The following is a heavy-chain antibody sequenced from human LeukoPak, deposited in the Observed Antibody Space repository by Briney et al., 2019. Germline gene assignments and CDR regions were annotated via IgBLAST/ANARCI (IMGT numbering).Heavy chain of an antibody. J-gene: IGHJ4*02. D-gene: IGHD4-23*01. CDR1: GGTFNSHT. CDR3: ARGWLAETMVVTPYNY. CDR2: IIPIFGTA. V-gene: IGHV1-69*13. Sequence: SVTVSCKASGGTFNSHTINWVRQAPGQGLEWMGGIIPIFGTANYAQKFQGRVTITAVESTSTAYMEVSSLRSEDTAVYYCARGWLAETMVVTPYNYWGQGTLVTVSS.